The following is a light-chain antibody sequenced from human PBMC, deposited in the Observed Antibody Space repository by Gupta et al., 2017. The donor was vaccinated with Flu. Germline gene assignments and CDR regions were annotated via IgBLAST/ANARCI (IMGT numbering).Light chain of an antibody. J-gene: IGKJ2*01. V-gene: IGKV3-20*01. Sequence: DTLSVPPGQTFSPSCSARETIRYNFFVWYQQQPGEAPRLLIYVTSKRAPGIPDRFSGSGSGTDFTLKIDRVEAEDCGVYYFIQDIQSLYTFGPGTKLEIK. CDR1: ETIRYNF. CDR3: IQDIQSLYT. CDR2: VTS.